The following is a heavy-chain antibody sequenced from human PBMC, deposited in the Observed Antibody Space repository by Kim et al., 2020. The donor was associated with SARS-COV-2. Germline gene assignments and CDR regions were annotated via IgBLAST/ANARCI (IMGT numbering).Heavy chain of an antibody. CDR1: GFTFTNYA. CDR3: AKELRMTTQTSGGVFFDY. CDR2: ISGGDGST. Sequence: GGSLRLSCVASGFTFTNYAMNWIRQAPGKGLEWVSGISGGDGSTYYADSVKGRFTISRDSSKNTLYLQMNSLRADDTAVYYCAKELRMTTQTSGGVFFDYWGQGTLVTVSS. J-gene: IGHJ4*02. V-gene: IGHV3-23*01. D-gene: IGHD4-17*01.